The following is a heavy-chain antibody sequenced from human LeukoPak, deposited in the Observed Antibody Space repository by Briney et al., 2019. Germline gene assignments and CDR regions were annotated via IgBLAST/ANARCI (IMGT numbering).Heavy chain of an antibody. CDR3: ARGGGYSGSYYNYFDY. V-gene: IGHV4-34*01. Sequence: SETLSLACAVYGGSFSGYYWSWIRQPPGKGLEWIGEINHSGSTNYNPSLKSRVTISVDTSKNQFSLKLSSVTAADTAVYYCARGGGYSGSYYNYFDYWGQGTLVTVSS. CDR1: GGSFSGYY. J-gene: IGHJ4*02. D-gene: IGHD1-26*01. CDR2: INHSGST.